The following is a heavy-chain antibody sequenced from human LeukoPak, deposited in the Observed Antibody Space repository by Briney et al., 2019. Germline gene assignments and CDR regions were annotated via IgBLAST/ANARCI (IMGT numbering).Heavy chain of an antibody. CDR3: ARHWYYYDSSGYSDAFDI. CDR1: GGSISSGGYS. J-gene: IGHJ3*02. Sequence: SQTLSLTCAVSGGSISSGGYSWSWIRQPPGKGLEWIGYIYHSGSTYNNPSLKSRVTISVDTSKNQFSLKLSSVTAADTAVYYCARHWYYYDSSGYSDAFDIWGQGTMVTVSS. V-gene: IGHV4-30-2*01. D-gene: IGHD3-22*01. CDR2: IYHSGST.